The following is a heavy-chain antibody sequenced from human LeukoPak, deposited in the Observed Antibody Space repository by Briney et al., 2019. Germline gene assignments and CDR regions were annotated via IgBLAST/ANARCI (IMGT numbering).Heavy chain of an antibody. CDR2: IRGDGYEK. D-gene: IGHD2-21*02. CDR3: VRNGDYYRLDY. Sequence: GGSLRLSCAASGFIFSNYWMTWVRQAPGKGLEWVANIRGDGYEKHFADSVKGRFTISRDNAKNSVDLQMNNLRAEDTAVVYCVRNGDYYRLDYWGQGTLVTVSS. J-gene: IGHJ4*02. V-gene: IGHV3-7*01. CDR1: GFIFSNYW.